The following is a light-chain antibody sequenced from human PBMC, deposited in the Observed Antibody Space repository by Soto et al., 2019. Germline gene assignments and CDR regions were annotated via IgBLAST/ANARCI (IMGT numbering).Light chain of an antibody. CDR2: GVS. V-gene: IGKV3-20*01. Sequence: EIVLTQSPGTLSLSPGERATLSCRASQTVYSSYLAWFQQKPGQPPRLLIYGVSSRATGIPDRFSGSGSGTDFTLTINRLEPEDFAVYYCQQYSNSITFGQGTRLKIK. J-gene: IGKJ5*01. CDR1: QTVYSSY. CDR3: QQYSNSIT.